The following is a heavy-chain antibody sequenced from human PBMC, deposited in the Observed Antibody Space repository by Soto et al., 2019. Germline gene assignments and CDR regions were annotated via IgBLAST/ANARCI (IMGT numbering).Heavy chain of an antibody. CDR2: IRSKAYGGTT. CDR3: TRGGVDCSSTSCYDAFDI. D-gene: IGHD2-2*01. J-gene: IGHJ3*02. Sequence: GGSLRLSCTASGFTFGDYAMSWFRQAPGKGLEWVGFIRSKAYGGTTEYAASVKGRFTISRDDSKSIAYLQMNSLKTEDTAVYYCTRGGVDCSSTSCYDAFDIWGQGTMVTVSS. CDR1: GFTFGDYA. V-gene: IGHV3-49*03.